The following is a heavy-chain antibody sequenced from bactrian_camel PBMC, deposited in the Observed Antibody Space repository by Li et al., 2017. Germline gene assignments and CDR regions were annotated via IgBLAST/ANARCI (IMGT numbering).Heavy chain of an antibody. Sequence: HVQLVESGGGSVQAGGSLRLSCVASGYSVSNNCMAWVRQAPGKGREGVAAIHTGVGSTYYDSSVQGRFTASKDNAKMTLYLQMNSLKPEDTAMYYCGADFPCLTSIAYGLAGNFRSWGQGTQVTVS. J-gene: IGHJ6*01. V-gene: IGHV3S1*01. CDR3: GADFPCLTSIAYGLAGNFRS. D-gene: IGHD1*01. CDR1: GYSVSNNC. CDR2: IHTGVGST.